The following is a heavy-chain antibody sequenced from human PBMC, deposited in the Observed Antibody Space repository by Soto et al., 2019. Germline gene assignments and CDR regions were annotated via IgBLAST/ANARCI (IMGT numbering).Heavy chain of an antibody. CDR1: GFTFDDYA. V-gene: IGHV3-23*04. Sequence: EVQLVESGGGLVQPGRSLRLSCAASGFTFDDYAMTWVRQAPGKGLEWVSGISGSGGSTYYADSVKGRFTISRDNSKNTMYLQMNSLRAEDTAVYYCAKGVRSYYYYGMDVWGQGTTVTVSS. CDR3: AKGVRSYYYYGMDV. J-gene: IGHJ6*02. CDR2: ISGSGGST. D-gene: IGHD3-22*01.